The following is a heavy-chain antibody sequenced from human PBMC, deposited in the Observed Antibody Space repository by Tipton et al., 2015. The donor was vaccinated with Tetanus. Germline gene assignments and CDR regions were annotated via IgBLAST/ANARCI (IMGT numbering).Heavy chain of an antibody. D-gene: IGHD3-16*01. CDR1: GGSFSGYY. CDR3: ARSGGRRYAFDI. J-gene: IGHJ3*02. Sequence: TLSLTCAVYGGSFSGYYWSWVRQPPGKGLEWLGYVFYSGSTDLNPSLKSRVTISVDTSNNLLSLKLTSVTTADTAVYYCARSGGRRYAFDIWGQGTMVTVSS. V-gene: IGHV4-59*01. CDR2: VFYSGST.